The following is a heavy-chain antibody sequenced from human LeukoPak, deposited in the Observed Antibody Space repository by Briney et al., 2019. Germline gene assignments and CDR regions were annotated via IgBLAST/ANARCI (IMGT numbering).Heavy chain of an antibody. CDR2: IHYSGSI. D-gene: IGHD3-22*01. CDR3: ARVRALSYYDSSGDLYYFDY. CDR1: GGSISTYY. J-gene: IGHJ4*02. Sequence: PSETLSLTCTVSGGSISTYYWTWIRQPPGKGLEWIGYIHYSGSIDYNPSLKSRVTISVDTSKNQFSLKLSSVTAADTAVYYCARVRALSYYDSSGDLYYFDYWGQGTLVTVSS. V-gene: IGHV4-59*01.